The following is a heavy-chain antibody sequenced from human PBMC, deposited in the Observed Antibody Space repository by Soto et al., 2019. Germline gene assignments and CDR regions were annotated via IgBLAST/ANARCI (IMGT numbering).Heavy chain of an antibody. CDR1: GGSFSGYY. CDR2: INHSGST. J-gene: IGHJ6*02. Sequence: LSLTCAVYGGSFSGYYWSWIRQPPGKGLEWVGEINHSGSTNYNPSLKSRVTISVDTSKNQFSLKVGSVTAADTAVYYCASSSLYGMDVWGQGTTVTVSS. V-gene: IGHV4-34*01. CDR3: ASSSLYGMDV.